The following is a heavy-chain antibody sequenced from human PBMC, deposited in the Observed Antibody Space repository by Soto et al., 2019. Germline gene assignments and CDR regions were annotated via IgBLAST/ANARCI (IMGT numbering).Heavy chain of an antibody. V-gene: IGHV4-4*02. CDR1: LGSISRGNF. CDR3: AREGGMETTVVTGGDDAFDI. J-gene: IGHJ3*02. CDR2: IYHSGST. D-gene: IGHD4-17*01. Sequence: SETLSVTCAVALGSISRGNFWSWVCRCRGKGLEPIGEIYHSGSTNKKPSLKSRVTISVDKSKNQFSLKLSSVTAADTAVYYCAREGGMETTVVTGGDDAFDIWGQGTMVS.